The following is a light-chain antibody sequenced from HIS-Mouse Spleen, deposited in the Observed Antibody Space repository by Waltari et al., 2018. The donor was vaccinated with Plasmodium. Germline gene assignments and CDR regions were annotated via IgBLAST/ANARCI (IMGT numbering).Light chain of an antibody. CDR3: YSTDSSCNHRV. V-gene: IGLV3-10*01. CDR2: EDS. CDR1: ALRKKY. J-gene: IGLJ3*02. Sequence: SYELTQPPSVSVSPGQTARITCSGDALRKKYAYWYQQKSGQAPVLVIYEDSKRPSGILERFSGSSSGTMATLTISGAQVEDEAYYYCYSTDSSCNHRVFGGGTKLTVL.